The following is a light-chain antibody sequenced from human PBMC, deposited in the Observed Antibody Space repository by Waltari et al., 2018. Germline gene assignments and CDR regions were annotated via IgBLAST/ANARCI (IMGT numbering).Light chain of an antibody. V-gene: IGKV3-20*01. J-gene: IGKJ1*01. CDR2: GVS. Sequence: SCRASQSLNRALAWYQQKPGQAPRLLIYGVSTSATGIPDRFSGSGSGADFSLTITRLEPEDFAVYYCQHYLRLPVAFGQGTKVDIK. CDR3: QHYLRLPVA. CDR1: QSLNRA.